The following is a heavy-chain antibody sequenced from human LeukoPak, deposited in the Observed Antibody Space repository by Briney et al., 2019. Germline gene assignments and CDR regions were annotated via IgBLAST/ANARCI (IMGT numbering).Heavy chain of an antibody. CDR2: ISAYNGNT. CDR1: GYTFTSYG. V-gene: IGHV1-18*01. J-gene: IGHJ4*02. CDR3: ARDPVDYDRSCYYPRGDY. D-gene: IGHD3-22*01. Sequence: ASVKVSCKASGYTFTSYGISWVRQAPGQGLEWMGWISAYNGNTNYAQKLQGRVTMTTDTSTSTAYMELRSLRSDGTAVYYCARDPVDYDRSCYYPRGDYWGQGTLVTVSS.